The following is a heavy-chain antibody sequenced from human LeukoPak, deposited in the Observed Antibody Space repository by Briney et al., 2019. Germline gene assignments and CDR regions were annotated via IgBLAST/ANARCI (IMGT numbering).Heavy chain of an antibody. CDR2: IISDGSSA. CDR3: ASELREGY. Sequence: GGSLRLSCAASGFTSSNYWKHWVRQAPGKGLVWVSRIISDGSSAYYADSVKGRFTISRDNAKNTLYLQMNSLRAEDTAVYYCASELREGYWGQGTLVTVSS. J-gene: IGHJ4*02. V-gene: IGHV3-74*01. D-gene: IGHD1-26*01. CDR1: GFTSSNYW.